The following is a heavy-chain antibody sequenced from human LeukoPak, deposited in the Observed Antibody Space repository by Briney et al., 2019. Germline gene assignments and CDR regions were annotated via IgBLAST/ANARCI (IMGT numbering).Heavy chain of an antibody. CDR3: ASGPGYSSGLGDY. V-gene: IGHV3-21*01. J-gene: IGHJ4*02. CDR2: ISSNSSYI. Sequence: GGALTLSFAASGLTLSSYSMNSVRQAPGKGVEWVSSISSNSSYIYYADSVKGRFTISRDNAKNSLYLQMNSLRAEDTAVYYCASGPGYSSGLGDYWGQGTLVTVSS. CDR1: GLTLSSYS. D-gene: IGHD6-19*01.